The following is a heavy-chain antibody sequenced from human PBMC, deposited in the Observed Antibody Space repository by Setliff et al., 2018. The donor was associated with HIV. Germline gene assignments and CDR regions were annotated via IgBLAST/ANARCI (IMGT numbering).Heavy chain of an antibody. CDR1: GYTFTDYG. D-gene: IGHD3-3*01. CDR2: INTNNGNP. Sequence: GASVKVSCKASGYTFTDYGINWVRQAPGQGLEWMGWINTNNGNPTYAQGFTGRFVFSPDTSVRTAYLQIVGLKAEDTAVYFCARDYYNFQDMWGQGTMVTVSS. CDR3: ARDYYNFQDM. J-gene: IGHJ3*02. V-gene: IGHV7-4-1*01.